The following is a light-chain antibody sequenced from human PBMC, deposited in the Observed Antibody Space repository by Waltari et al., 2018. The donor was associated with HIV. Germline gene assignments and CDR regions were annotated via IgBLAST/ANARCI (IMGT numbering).Light chain of an antibody. CDR3: AVWGDSLNGPV. J-gene: IGLJ2*01. CDR1: SSNIGSNT. Sequence: QSVLTQPPSASGTPGQRVTISCSGSSSNIGSNTVNWYQQLPGTAPKLLIYSNKQRPSGVPDRVSGSKPGTSASLAISGLQSEDEADYYCAVWGDSLNGPVFGGGTKLTVL. V-gene: IGLV1-44*01. CDR2: SNK.